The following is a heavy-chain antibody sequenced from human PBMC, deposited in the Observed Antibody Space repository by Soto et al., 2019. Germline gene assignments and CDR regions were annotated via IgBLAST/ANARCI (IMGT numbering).Heavy chain of an antibody. J-gene: IGHJ5*02. V-gene: IGHV3-30-3*01. CDR2: ISYDGSNK. CDR1: GFTFSSYA. CDR3: AKDLDDDSSGSNWFDP. Sequence: GGSLRLSCAASGFTFSSYAMHWVRQAPGKGLEWVAVISYDGSNKYYADSVKGRFTISRDNSKNTLYLQMNSLRAEDTAVYYCAKDLDDDSSGSNWFDPWGQGTLVTVSS. D-gene: IGHD3-22*01.